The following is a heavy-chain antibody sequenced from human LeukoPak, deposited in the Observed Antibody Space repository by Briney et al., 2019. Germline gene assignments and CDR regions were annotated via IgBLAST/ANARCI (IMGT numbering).Heavy chain of an antibody. V-gene: IGHV3-9*01. CDR1: GFTFDDYA. CDR2: ISWNSGSI. D-gene: IGHD6-19*01. Sequence: PGGSLRLSCAASGFTFDDYAMHWARQAPGKGLEWVSGISWNSGSIGYADSVKGRFTISRDNAKNSLYLQMNSLRAEDTALYYCAKDIGGWLVDYFDYWGQGTLVTVSS. CDR3: AKDIGGWLVDYFDY. J-gene: IGHJ4*02.